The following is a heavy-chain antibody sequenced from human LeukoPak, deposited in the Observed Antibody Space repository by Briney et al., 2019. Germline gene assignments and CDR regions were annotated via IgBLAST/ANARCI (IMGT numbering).Heavy chain of an antibody. V-gene: IGHV3-23*01. Sequence: GGSLRLSCAASGFTFSIYAMSWVRQAPGKGLEWVSAISGSGGSTYYADSVKGRFTISRDNSKNTLYLQMNSLRAEDTAVYYCAKDRSKQWLVRRGWFDPWGQGTLVTVSS. CDR3: AKDRSKQWLVRRGWFDP. J-gene: IGHJ5*02. D-gene: IGHD6-19*01. CDR1: GFTFSIYA. CDR2: ISGSGGST.